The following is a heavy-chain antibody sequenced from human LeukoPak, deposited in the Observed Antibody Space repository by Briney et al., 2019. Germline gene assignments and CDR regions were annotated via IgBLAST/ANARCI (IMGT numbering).Heavy chain of an antibody. J-gene: IGHJ4*01. V-gene: IGHV3-30-3*01. CDR3: VRDLSGHWTYDY. Sequence: GGSLRLSCAASGFSFHEHYMHWIRQAPGKGLEWVAVISLDGDKEYYADSVKDRFSLSRDNSINTVFLQLNSLRTDDTAMYYCVRDLSGHWTYDYWGQGTLVTVSS. D-gene: IGHD1-1*01. CDR2: ISLDGDKE. CDR1: GFSFHEHY.